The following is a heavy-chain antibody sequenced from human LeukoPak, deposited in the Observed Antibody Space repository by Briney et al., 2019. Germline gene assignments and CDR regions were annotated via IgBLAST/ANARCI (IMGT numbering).Heavy chain of an antibody. CDR2: INHSGST. V-gene: IGHV4-34*01. J-gene: IGHJ4*02. Sequence: SETLSLTCAVYGGSFSSYYWSWIRQSPGKGLEWIGKINHSGSTNYNPSLKSRVTISVDTSKNQFSLKLSSVTAADTAVYYCARRFCYYGSGSYYLCYFDYWGQGTLVTVSS. CDR3: ARRFCYYGSGSYYLCYFDY. D-gene: IGHD3-10*01. CDR1: GGSFSSYY.